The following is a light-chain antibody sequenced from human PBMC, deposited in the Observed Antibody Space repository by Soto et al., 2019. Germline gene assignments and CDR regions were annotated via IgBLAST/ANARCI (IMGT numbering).Light chain of an antibody. J-gene: IGKJ1*01. Sequence: EVVLTQSPATLSLSPGERATLSCRASQNVSTLLDWYPQKPGQAPRLLIYGASNRATGIPARFSGSGSGTDFTLTISSLEPEDFAVYYCEQHSHWPPWTFGQGTRVEIQ. CDR3: EQHSHWPPWT. V-gene: IGKV3-11*01. CDR2: GAS. CDR1: QNVSTL.